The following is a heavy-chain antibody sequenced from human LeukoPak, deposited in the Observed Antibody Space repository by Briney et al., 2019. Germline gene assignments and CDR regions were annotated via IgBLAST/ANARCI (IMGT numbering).Heavy chain of an antibody. V-gene: IGHV3-7*04. Sequence: AGGSLRLSSAASGFTFSSYLMSWVRQAPGKGLEWVANIKQDGSEKYYVDSVKGRFIISRDNARNSLYLQMNSLRAEDTAMYYCARDSWYSSDYWGQGTLVTVSS. CDR3: ARDSWYSSDY. CDR1: GFTFSSYL. CDR2: IKQDGSEK. J-gene: IGHJ4*02. D-gene: IGHD6-13*01.